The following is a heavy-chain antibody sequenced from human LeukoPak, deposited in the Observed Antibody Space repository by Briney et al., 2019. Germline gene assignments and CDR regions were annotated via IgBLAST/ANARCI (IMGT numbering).Heavy chain of an antibody. CDR3: ARDRSIAAAGRILDY. D-gene: IGHD6-13*01. CDR2: IYYSGST. Sequence: PSETLSLTCTVSGGSISSSSYYWGWIRQPPGTGLEWIGSIYYSGSTYYNPSLKSRVTISVDTSKNQFSLKLSSVTAADTAVYYCARDRSIAAAGRILDYWGQGTLVTVSS. V-gene: IGHV4-39*07. J-gene: IGHJ4*02. CDR1: GGSISSSSYY.